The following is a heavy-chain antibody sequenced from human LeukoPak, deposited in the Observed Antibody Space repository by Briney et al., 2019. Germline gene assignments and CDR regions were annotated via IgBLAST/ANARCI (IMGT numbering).Heavy chain of an antibody. Sequence: SETLSLTCAVYGGSFSGYYWSWIRQPPGKGLDWIGEINHSGSTNYNPSLKSRVTISVDTSKNQFSLKLSSVTAADTAVYYCARGRGYCSSTSCSNWFDPWGQGTLVTVSS. D-gene: IGHD2-2*01. CDR3: ARGRGYCSSTSCSNWFDP. CDR1: GGSFSGYY. J-gene: IGHJ5*02. V-gene: IGHV4-34*01. CDR2: INHSGST.